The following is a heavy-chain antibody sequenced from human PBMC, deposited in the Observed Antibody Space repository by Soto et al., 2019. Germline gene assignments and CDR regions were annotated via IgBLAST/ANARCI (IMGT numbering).Heavy chain of an antibody. CDR2: ISYDGSNK. J-gene: IGHJ4*02. CDR1: GFTYSSYA. CDR3: ARDRIYSSSWYDY. D-gene: IGHD6-13*01. V-gene: IGHV3-30-3*01. Sequence: QVKLVESGGGVVQPGRSLRLSCAASGFTYSSYAMHWVRQAPGKGLEWVAVISYDGSNKYYADSVKGRFTISRDNSKNTLYLQMNSLRAADTAVYYCARDRIYSSSWYDYWGQGTLVTVSS.